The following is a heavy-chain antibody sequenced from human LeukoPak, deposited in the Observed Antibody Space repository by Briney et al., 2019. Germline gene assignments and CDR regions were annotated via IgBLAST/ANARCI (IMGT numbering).Heavy chain of an antibody. Sequence: ASVKVSCKTSGYTFTSYGINWVRQAPGQGLEWMGWISVYNDNTNYAQKLQGRVTMTTDTSTSTVYMELRSLRSDDTAVYYCARDLSNIVVLPAARYRQSHAFDIWGQDTMVTVSS. CDR1: GYTFTSYG. J-gene: IGHJ3*02. CDR3: ARDLSNIVVLPAARYRQSHAFDI. D-gene: IGHD2-2*01. CDR2: ISVYNDNT. V-gene: IGHV1-18*01.